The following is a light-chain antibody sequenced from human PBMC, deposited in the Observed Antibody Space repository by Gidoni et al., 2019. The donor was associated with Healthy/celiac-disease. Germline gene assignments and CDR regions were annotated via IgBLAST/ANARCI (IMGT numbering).Light chain of an antibody. CDR3: HQSDSMPRT. Sequence: DIQMTQSPSSLPASIGDRVTITCRASQTISTYLNWYQQRPGEAHKLLVYAASSLKRGVPSRLSATESATDFTLTINGLQPEEFATYYCHQSDSMPRTFGRGTKVEV. J-gene: IGKJ1*01. CDR2: AAS. CDR1: QTISTY. V-gene: IGKV1-39*01.